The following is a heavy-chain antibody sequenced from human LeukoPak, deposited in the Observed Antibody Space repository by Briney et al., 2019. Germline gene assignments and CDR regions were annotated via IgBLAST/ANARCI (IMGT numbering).Heavy chain of an antibody. Sequence: SETLSLTCTVSGGSISGYYWSWIRQPPGKGLEWIGYIYTSGSTNYNPSLKSRVTISVDTSKNQFSLKLSSVTAADTAMYYCARQEERYSYGRALYYFDYWGQGTLVTVSS. CDR2: IYTSGST. J-gene: IGHJ4*02. D-gene: IGHD5-18*01. V-gene: IGHV4-4*09. CDR3: ARQEERYSYGRALYYFDY. CDR1: GGSISGYY.